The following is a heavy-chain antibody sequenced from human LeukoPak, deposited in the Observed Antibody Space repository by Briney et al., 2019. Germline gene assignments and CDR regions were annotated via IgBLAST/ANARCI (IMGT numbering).Heavy chain of an antibody. CDR3: AKGSAAAGKYSFDY. Sequence: GGSLRLSCAASGFTFSSYAMSWVRQAPGKGLEWVSAISGSGISTYYADSGKGRFTISRDNSKNTLDLQINSLRAEDTAVYYCAKGSAAAGKYSFDYWGQGTLVTVSS. CDR1: GFTFSSYA. CDR2: ISGSGIST. J-gene: IGHJ4*02. V-gene: IGHV3-23*01. D-gene: IGHD6-13*01.